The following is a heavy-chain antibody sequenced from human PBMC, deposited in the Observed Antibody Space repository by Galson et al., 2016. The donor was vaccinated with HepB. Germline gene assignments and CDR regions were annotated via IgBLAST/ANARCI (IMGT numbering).Heavy chain of an antibody. CDR2: INQDGSET. V-gene: IGHV3-7*01. D-gene: IGHD1-26*01. Sequence: SLRLSCAVSGLTFSDYWMSWVRQAPGKGLEWVANINQDGSETYYSDSVKGRFTISRDNAKNSLYLQMNSLRGEDTAVYYCARGWRTYYRYFEHWGQGALVSVSS. CDR1: GLTFSDYW. J-gene: IGHJ1*01. CDR3: ARGWRTYYRYFEH.